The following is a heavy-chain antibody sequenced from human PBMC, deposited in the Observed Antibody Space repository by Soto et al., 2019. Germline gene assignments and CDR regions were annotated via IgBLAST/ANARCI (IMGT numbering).Heavy chain of an antibody. D-gene: IGHD2-2*01. J-gene: IGHJ4*02. CDR1: GFTFSSYA. CDR2: ISGSGGST. CDR3: AKIRFRYCSSTSCHVSDY. Sequence: GGSLRLSCAASGFTFSSYAMSWVRQAPGKGLEWVSAISGSGGSTYYADSVKGRFTISRDNSKNTLYLQMNSLRAEDTAVYYCAKIRFRYCSSTSCHVSDYWGQGTLVTVSS. V-gene: IGHV3-23*01.